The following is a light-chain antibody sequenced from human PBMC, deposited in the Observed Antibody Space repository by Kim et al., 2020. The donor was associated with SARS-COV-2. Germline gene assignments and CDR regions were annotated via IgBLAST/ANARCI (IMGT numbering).Light chain of an antibody. CDR1: QSISRN. CDR3: QQYSAMWT. V-gene: IGKV3-15*01. J-gene: IGKJ1*01. CDR2: GAS. Sequence: SVSQGERATHPCRASQSISRNLAWYQHKPGQAPRLLIHGASTRATGIPARFSGSGSGTEFTLTISSLQSEDFAVYYCQQYSAMWTFGQGTKVDIK.